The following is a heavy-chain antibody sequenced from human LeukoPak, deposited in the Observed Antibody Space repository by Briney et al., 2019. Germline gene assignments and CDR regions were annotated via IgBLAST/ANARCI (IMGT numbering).Heavy chain of an antibody. J-gene: IGHJ6*03. Sequence: GGSLRLSCAASGFTFSSYGMHWVRQAPGKGLEWVTFIRYDGSNKYYADSVKGRFTISRDNSKNTLYLQMNSLRAEDTAVYYCAKGFEALEWLDYYYYMDVWGKGTTVTVSS. CDR3: AKGFEALEWLDYYYYMDV. CDR2: IRYDGSNK. CDR1: GFTFSSYG. V-gene: IGHV3-30*02. D-gene: IGHD3-3*01.